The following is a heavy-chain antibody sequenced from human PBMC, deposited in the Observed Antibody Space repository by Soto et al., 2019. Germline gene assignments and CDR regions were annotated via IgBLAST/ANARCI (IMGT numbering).Heavy chain of an antibody. CDR2: ISYDGSNE. Sequence: QVQLVESGGGVVQPGRSLRLSCAASGFTFSTYGVHWVRQAPGKGLEWVAFISYDGSNEYYADSVKGRFTIPRDNSKNTLYLQVNSLRIEDTAVYYCARDRSMVVVAPGYWGQGTLVTVSA. J-gene: IGHJ4*02. D-gene: IGHD3-22*01. CDR3: ARDRSMVVVAPGY. V-gene: IGHV3-30*04. CDR1: GFTFSTYG.